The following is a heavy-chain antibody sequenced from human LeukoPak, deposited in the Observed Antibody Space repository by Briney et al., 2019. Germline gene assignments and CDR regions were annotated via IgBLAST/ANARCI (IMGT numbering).Heavy chain of an antibody. CDR3: ARGGSRDGYNYDY. D-gene: IGHD5-24*01. CDR2: IIPILGIA. Sequence: ASVKVSCKASGGTFSSYAISWVRQAPGQGREWMGRIIPILGIANYAQKFQGRVTITADKSTSTAYMELSSLRSEDTAVYYCARGGSRDGYNYDYWGQGTLVTVSS. V-gene: IGHV1-69*04. J-gene: IGHJ4*02. CDR1: GGTFSSYA.